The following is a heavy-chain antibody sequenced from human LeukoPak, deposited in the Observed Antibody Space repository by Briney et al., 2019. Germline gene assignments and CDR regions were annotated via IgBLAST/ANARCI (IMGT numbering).Heavy chain of an antibody. Sequence: GGSLRLSCAASGFTFSSYWMSWVRQAPGKGLEWVANIKQDGSEKYYVDSVKGRFTISRDNAKNSLYLQMNSLRAEDTAVYYCARMLGDYDSSGYYVDYWGQGTLVTASS. D-gene: IGHD3-22*01. CDR1: GFTFSSYW. J-gene: IGHJ4*02. CDR3: ARMLGDYDSSGYYVDY. V-gene: IGHV3-7*01. CDR2: IKQDGSEK.